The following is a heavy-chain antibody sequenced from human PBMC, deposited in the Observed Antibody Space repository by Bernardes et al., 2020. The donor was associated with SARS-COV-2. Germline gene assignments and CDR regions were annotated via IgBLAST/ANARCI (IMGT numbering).Heavy chain of an antibody. V-gene: IGHV3-74*03. Sequence: GGSLRLSCAASGFTVSVYWMHWVRQAPGKGLVWVARVNSDGSRITYADSVKGRFTISRDNAKNTLYLQMNSLRAEDTAVYYCAREEGYVLGLSYHYYGMEVGGKGTTVTVS. D-gene: IGHD5-12*01. CDR3: AREEGYVLGLSYHYYGMEV. J-gene: IGHJ6*04. CDR1: GFTVSVYW. CDR2: VNSDGSRI.